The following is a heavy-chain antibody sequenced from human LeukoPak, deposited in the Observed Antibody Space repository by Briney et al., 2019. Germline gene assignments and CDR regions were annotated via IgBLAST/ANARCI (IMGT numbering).Heavy chain of an antibody. CDR3: ARQPRAVVVVPAAAIAGGAYGAFDI. CDR1: GGTFSSYA. Sequence: SVKVSCKASGGTFSSYAISWVRQAPGQGLEWMGGIIPIFGTANYAQKFQGRVTITADESTSTAYMELSSLRSEDTAVYYCARQPRAVVVVPAAAIAGGAYGAFDIWGQGTMVTVSS. J-gene: IGHJ3*02. CDR2: IIPIFGTA. D-gene: IGHD2-2*01. V-gene: IGHV1-69*13.